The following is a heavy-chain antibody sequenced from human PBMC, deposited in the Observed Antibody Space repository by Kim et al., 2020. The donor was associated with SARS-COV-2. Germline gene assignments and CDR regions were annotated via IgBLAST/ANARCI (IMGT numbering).Heavy chain of an antibody. CDR2: IKSKTDGGTT. Sequence: GGSLRLSCAASGFTFSNAWMSWVRQAPGKGLEWVGRIKSKTDGGTTDYAAPVKGRFTISRDDSKNTLYLQMNSLKTEDTAVYYCTTEIEYYYDSSGYLHAFDIWGQGTMVTVSS. CDR3: TTEIEYYYDSSGYLHAFDI. D-gene: IGHD3-22*01. J-gene: IGHJ3*02. V-gene: IGHV3-15*01. CDR1: GFTFSNAW.